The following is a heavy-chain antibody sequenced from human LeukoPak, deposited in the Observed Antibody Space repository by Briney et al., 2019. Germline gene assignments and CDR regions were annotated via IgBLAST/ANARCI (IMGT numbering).Heavy chain of an antibody. D-gene: IGHD3-10*01. Sequence: PSETLSLTCTVSGGSISSYYWSWIRQPPGQGLEWIGLIYTSGSTNYNPSPKSRVTMSVEASTNKIYLQLRSVTAADNAAVNYWSLGSGSSLDSWGEGTLVTVSS. J-gene: IGHJ4*02. CDR1: GGSISSYY. V-gene: IGHV4-4*07. CDR2: IYTSGST. CDR3: WSLGSGSSLDS.